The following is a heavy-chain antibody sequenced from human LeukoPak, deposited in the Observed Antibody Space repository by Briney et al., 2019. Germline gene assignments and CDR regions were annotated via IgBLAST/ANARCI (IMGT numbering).Heavy chain of an antibody. Sequence: GGSLRLSCAASGSTFNNYAMSWVRQAPGKGLEWVSAISGSGGSTYYVDSVKGRFTISRDNSKNTLYLQMNSLRAEDTALYYCASLDYFDSSDYGDYWGQGTLVTVSS. D-gene: IGHD3-22*01. CDR3: ASLDYFDSSDYGDY. J-gene: IGHJ4*02. CDR2: ISGSGGST. CDR1: GSTFNNYA. V-gene: IGHV3-23*01.